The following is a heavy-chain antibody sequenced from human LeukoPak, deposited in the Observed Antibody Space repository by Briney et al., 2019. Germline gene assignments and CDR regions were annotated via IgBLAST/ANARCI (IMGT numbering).Heavy chain of an antibody. Sequence: ASVKVFCKASGYTFTSYDINWVRQATGQGLEWMGWMNPNSGNTGYAQKFQGRVTITRNTSISTAYMELSSLRSDDTAVYYCARDGSGVWFDYWGQGTLVTVSS. CDR2: MNPNSGNT. CDR3: ARDGSGVWFDY. V-gene: IGHV1-8*03. D-gene: IGHD3-10*01. CDR1: GYTFTSYD. J-gene: IGHJ4*02.